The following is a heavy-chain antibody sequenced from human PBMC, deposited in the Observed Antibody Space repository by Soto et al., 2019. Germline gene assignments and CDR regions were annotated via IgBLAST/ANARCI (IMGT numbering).Heavy chain of an antibody. CDR1: GASISSYF. V-gene: IGHV4-4*07. J-gene: IGHJ6*02. CDR2: IYTSGTT. D-gene: IGHD2-2*01. Sequence: QVQLQESGPGLVKPSETLSLTCTVSGASISSYFWSWIWQPAGQGLEWIGLIYTSGTTDYNPSLQRRCIKSVDTSKKHVSMNLASVTAADTAVYYCAASFSSTSFYGTDVWGQGTSVTVSS. CDR3: AASFSSTSFYGTDV.